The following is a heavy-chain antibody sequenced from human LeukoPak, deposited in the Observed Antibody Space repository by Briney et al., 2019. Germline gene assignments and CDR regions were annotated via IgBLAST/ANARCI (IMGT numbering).Heavy chain of an antibody. CDR3: ARDPYSGAYGNTYYYFMDV. Sequence: GGSLRLSCEAFGFSFSSYNMDWVRQTPGKGLEWISSITTSSSYTFYADSVKGRFTISRDNARNSLYLQMNSLTAEDTAVYYCARDPYSGAYGNTYYYFMDVWGKGTTATISS. CDR2: ITTSSSYT. J-gene: IGHJ6*03. V-gene: IGHV3-21*01. CDR1: GFSFSSYN. D-gene: IGHD1-26*01.